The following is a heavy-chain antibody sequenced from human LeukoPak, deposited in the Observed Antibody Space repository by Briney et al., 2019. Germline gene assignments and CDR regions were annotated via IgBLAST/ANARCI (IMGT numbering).Heavy chain of an antibody. CDR1: GGTFISYT. CDR3: ASLPRIAVAGTGYFQH. V-gene: IGHV1-69*02. CDR2: IIPILGIA. J-gene: IGHJ1*01. D-gene: IGHD6-19*01. Sequence: SVKVSCKASGGTFISYTISWVRQAPGQGLESIGRIIPILGIANYAQKFQGRVTITADKSTSTAYMELSSLRSEDTAVYYCASLPRIAVAGTGYFQHWGQGTLVTVSS.